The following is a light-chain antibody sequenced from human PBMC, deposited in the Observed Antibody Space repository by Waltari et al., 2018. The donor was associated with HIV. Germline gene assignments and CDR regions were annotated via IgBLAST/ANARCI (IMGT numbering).Light chain of an antibody. V-gene: IGKV1-5*03. CDR3: QQYNVYPWT. CDR2: RAS. Sequence: DIELTQSPSTLSASVGDTVTITCRTSENIGNWLAWYQMKPGKAPDPLIYRASTLKSGVPSRFSGRGSGTEFALTVRGLQPDDFGTFFCQQYNVYPWTFGQGTRVDLK. J-gene: IGKJ1*01. CDR1: ENIGNW.